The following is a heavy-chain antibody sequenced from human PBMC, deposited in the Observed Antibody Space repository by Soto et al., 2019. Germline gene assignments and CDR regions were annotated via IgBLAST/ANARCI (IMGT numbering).Heavy chain of an antibody. J-gene: IGHJ4*01. CDR1: GYTFTSYA. CDR2: INAGNGNT. D-gene: IGHD2-21*01. V-gene: IGHV1-3*01. CDR3: GGHMRHIGAQAPIDY. Sequence: QVQLVQSGAEVKKPGASVKESCKASGYTFTSYAMHRVRQAPGQRPDWMGRINAGNGNTRYSQKHQGRVTTTRDTRASAASIETRSLSSEETALQYAGGHMRHIGAQAPIDYW.